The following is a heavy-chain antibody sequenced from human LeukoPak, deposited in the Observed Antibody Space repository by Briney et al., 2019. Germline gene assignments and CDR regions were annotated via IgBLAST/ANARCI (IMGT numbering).Heavy chain of an antibody. CDR2: INPNSGDT. J-gene: IGHJ3*02. Sequence: GASVKISCKASGYTFTGYYMHWVRQAPGHGLEWMGWINPNSGDTNYSQKFQGRVSMTRDTSINTAYMELSRLTSDDTAVYYCARDLYSSGWTDAFDIWGQGTMVTVSS. V-gene: IGHV1-2*02. D-gene: IGHD6-19*01. CDR3: ARDLYSSGWTDAFDI. CDR1: GYTFTGYY.